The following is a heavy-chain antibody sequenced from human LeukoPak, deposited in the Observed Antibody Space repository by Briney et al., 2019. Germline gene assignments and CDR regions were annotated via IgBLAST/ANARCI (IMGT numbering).Heavy chain of an antibody. J-gene: IGHJ4*02. CDR1: GGTFSSYS. CDR3: ARAPYSSGFDY. D-gene: IGHD6-19*01. CDR2: IIPIFGTT. Sequence: SVKVSCKASGGTFSSYSINWVRQAPGQGLEWMGGIIPIFGTTNYAQKFQGRVTITADGSTTTAYMELSSLRSEDTAMYYCARAPYSSGFDYWGQGTLVTVSS. V-gene: IGHV1-69*13.